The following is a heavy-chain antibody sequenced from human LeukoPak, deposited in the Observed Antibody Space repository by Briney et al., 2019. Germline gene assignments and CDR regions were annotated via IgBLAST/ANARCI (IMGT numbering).Heavy chain of an antibody. Sequence: GGSLRLSCAASGFTVSSNYMSWVRQAPGKGLEWVSVIYSGGSTYYADSVKGRFTVSRDNSKNTLYLQMNSLRAEDTAVYYCARDRTGTRDYWGQGTLVTVSS. CDR3: ARDRTGTRDY. J-gene: IGHJ4*02. CDR2: IYSGGST. V-gene: IGHV3-53*01. D-gene: IGHD3-10*01. CDR1: GFTVSSNY.